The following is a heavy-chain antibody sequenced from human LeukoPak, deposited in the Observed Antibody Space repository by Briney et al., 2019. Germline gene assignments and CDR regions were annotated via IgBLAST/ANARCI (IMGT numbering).Heavy chain of an antibody. J-gene: IGHJ6*03. V-gene: IGHV4-4*07. Sequence: PSETLSLTCTVSGGSISSYYWSWIRQPAGKGLEWIGRIYTSGSTNYNPSLKSRVTMSVDTSKNQFSLNLRSVTAADTAVYYCARESSSALYYYYFMDVWGKGTTVTVSS. D-gene: IGHD6-6*01. CDR3: ARESSSALYYYYFMDV. CDR2: IYTSGST. CDR1: GGSISSYY.